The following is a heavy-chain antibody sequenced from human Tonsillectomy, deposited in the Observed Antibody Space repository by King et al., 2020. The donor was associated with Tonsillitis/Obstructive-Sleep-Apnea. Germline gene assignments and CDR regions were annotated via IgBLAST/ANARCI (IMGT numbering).Heavy chain of an antibody. Sequence: QLQESGPGLVKPSETLSLTCTVSGGSISSYYWSWIRQPPGKGLEWIGYIYYSGSTNYNPSLKSRVTISVDTSKNQFSLKLRSVTAADTAVYYCARLSITIFGVVIMGSWFDPWGQGTLVTVSS. CDR3: ARLSITIFGVVIMGSWFDP. CDR2: IYYSGST. V-gene: IGHV4-59*01. D-gene: IGHD3-3*01. J-gene: IGHJ5*02. CDR1: GGSISSYY.